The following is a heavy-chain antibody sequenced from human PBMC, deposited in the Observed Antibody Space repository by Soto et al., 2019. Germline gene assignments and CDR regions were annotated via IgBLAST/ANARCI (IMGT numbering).Heavy chain of an antibody. CDR1: GFTFSSYS. D-gene: IGHD1-26*01. CDR2: ISSSSSTI. V-gene: IGHV3-48*01. J-gene: IGHJ6*03. Sequence: EVQLVESGGGLVQPGGSLRLSCAASGFTFSSYSMNWVRQAPGKGLEWVSYISSSSSTIYYADSVKGRFTISRDNAKNSMYLQINSLRAEDTAVDYWARLLVDPWYMDVWGKGTTVTVSS. CDR3: ARLLVDPWYMDV.